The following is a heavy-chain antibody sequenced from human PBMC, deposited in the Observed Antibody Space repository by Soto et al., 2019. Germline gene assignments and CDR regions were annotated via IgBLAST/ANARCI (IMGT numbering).Heavy chain of an antibody. CDR1: GFTFSNYA. CDR2: LSGSGGTT. CDR3: AKGVAVGFHFGSSTDRGFDP. Sequence: EVQLLESGGGLVQPGGSLRLSCAASGFTFSNYAMSWVRQAPGKGLEWVSILSGSGGTTYHADAVKDRFTISRDNSKNTLFLQMNSLRAEDTAVYYCAKGVAVGFHFGSSTDRGFDPWGQGTLVTVSS. J-gene: IGHJ5*02. V-gene: IGHV3-23*01. D-gene: IGHD6-6*01.